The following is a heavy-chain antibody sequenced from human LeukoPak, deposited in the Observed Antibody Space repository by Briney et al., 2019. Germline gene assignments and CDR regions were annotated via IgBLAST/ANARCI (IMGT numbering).Heavy chain of an antibody. Sequence: SQTLSLTCAISGDIVSSNTAAWNWIRQSPSRVLEWLGRTYYRSKWYNDCAVYVKSRITINPDTSKNQFSLQLYSVTPEDTAVYYCARSISSGGFRLDYWGQGTLVTVSS. CDR3: ARSISSGGFRLDY. CDR2: TYYRSKWYN. J-gene: IGHJ4*02. CDR1: GDIVSSNTAA. V-gene: IGHV6-1*01. D-gene: IGHD3-3*02.